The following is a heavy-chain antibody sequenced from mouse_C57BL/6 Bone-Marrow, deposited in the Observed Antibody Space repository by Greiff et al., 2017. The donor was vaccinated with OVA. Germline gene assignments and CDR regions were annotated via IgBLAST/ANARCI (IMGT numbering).Heavy chain of an antibody. CDR1: GYSITSGYY. CDR3: ARRDMIVRYFDV. Sequence: ESGPGLVKPSQSLSLTCSVTGYSITSGYYWNWIRQFPGNKLEWMGYISYDGSNNYNPSLKNRISITRDTSKNQFFLKLNSVTTEDTATYYCARRDMIVRYFDVWGTGTTVTVSS. D-gene: IGHD2-3*01. J-gene: IGHJ1*03. CDR2: ISYDGSN. V-gene: IGHV3-6*01.